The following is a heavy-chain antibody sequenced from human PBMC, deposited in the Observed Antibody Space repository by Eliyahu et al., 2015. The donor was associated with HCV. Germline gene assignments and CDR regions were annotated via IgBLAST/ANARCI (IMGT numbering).Heavy chain of an antibody. V-gene: IGHV3-23*03. CDR3: AKPSYDSTAASFDY. D-gene: IGHD3-22*01. CDR2: IYSGSGRTT. Sequence: EVQLLESGGGLVQRGGSLRLSCAASGFTFSSYARNWVRQAPGRGLEWIXVIYSGSGRTTYYADSVKGRXTISRDNSKNTLYLQMNSLRAEDTAVYFCAKPSYDSTAASFDYWGQGTLVTVSS. J-gene: IGHJ4*02. CDR1: GFTFSSYA.